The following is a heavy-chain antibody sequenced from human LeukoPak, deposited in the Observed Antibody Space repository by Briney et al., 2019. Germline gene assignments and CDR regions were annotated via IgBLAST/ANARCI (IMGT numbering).Heavy chain of an antibody. J-gene: IGHJ4*02. Sequence: GRSLGLSCAASGFTFDDYAMHWVRQGPGKGLEWVSGISWNSGSIGYADSVKGRFTISRDNAKNSLYLQMNSLRAEDTALYYCAKDTSRYSSGWLPFDYWGQGTLVTVSS. CDR1: GFTFDDYA. CDR3: AKDTSRYSSGWLPFDY. V-gene: IGHV3-9*01. CDR2: ISWNSGSI. D-gene: IGHD6-19*01.